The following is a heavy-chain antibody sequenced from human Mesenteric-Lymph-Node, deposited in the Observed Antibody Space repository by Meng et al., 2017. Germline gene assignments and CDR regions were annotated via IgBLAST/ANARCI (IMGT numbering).Heavy chain of an antibody. CDR3: ARRGYADAFDI. D-gene: IGHD5-12*01. V-gene: IGHV3-64*02. CDR1: GFTFSSYA. J-gene: IGHJ3*02. Sequence: GGSLRLSCAASGFTFSSYAMHWVRQAPGKGLEYVSAISSNGGSTYYPDSVKGRFTISRDNSKNTLYLQMGSLRAEDMAVYYCARRGYADAFDIWGQGTMVTVSS. CDR2: ISSNGGST.